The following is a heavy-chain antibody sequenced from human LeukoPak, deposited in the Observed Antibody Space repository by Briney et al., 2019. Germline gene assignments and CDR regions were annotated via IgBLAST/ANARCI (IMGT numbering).Heavy chain of an antibody. CDR2: IIPIFGTA. Sequence: SVKVSCKASGGTFSSYAISWVRQAPGQGLEWMGGIIPIFGTANYAQKFQGRVTITTDESTSTAYMELSSLRSEDTAVYYCARDLASVIVVVPAGLAFDIWGQGTLVTVSS. D-gene: IGHD2-2*01. CDR1: GGTFSSYA. J-gene: IGHJ4*02. V-gene: IGHV1-69*05. CDR3: ARDLASVIVVVPAGLAFDI.